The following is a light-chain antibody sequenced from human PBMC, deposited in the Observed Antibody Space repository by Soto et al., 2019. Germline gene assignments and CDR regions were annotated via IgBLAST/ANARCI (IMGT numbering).Light chain of an antibody. V-gene: IGKV1-5*03. CDR2: KAS. CDR3: QEYRNDYGT. Sequence: DIQMTQSPATLAASVGDRVSITCRASQNIDTWLVWYQQKAGKAPNLLIYKASRLESGVPSRFSGSGSGTEFTLTISSLQPEDFGSYYCQEYRNDYGTFGQGTKVEMK. J-gene: IGKJ1*01. CDR1: QNIDTW.